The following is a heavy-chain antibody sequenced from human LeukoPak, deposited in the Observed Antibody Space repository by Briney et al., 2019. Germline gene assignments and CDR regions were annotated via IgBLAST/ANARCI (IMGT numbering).Heavy chain of an antibody. CDR2: INHSGST. Sequence: SGTLSLTCAVYGGSFSGYYWSWIRQPPGKGLEWIGEINHSGSTNYNPSLKSRVTISVDTSKNQFSLKLSSVTAADTAVYYCARGTNYYGSGSYYNGGYFQHWGQGTLVTVSS. CDR3: ARGTNYYGSGSYYNGGYFQH. D-gene: IGHD3-10*01. J-gene: IGHJ1*01. CDR1: GGSFSGYY. V-gene: IGHV4-34*01.